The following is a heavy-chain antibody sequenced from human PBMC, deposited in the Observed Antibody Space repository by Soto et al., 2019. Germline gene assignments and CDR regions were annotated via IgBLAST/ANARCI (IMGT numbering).Heavy chain of an antibody. CDR3: AREEVDVVVPAAMSPWFDP. V-gene: IGHV1-69*04. CDR1: GGTFSSYT. J-gene: IGHJ5*02. Sequence: RPSVKASCKASGGTFSSYTISWVRQAPGQGLEWMGRIIPILGIANYAQKFQGRVTITADKSTSTAYMELSSLRSEDTAVYYCAREEVDVVVPAAMSPWFDPWGQGTLVTSPQ. CDR2: IIPILGIA. D-gene: IGHD2-2*01.